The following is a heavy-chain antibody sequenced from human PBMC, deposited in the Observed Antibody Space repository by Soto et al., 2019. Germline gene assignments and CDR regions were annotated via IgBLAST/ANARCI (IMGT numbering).Heavy chain of an antibody. D-gene: IGHD2-2*03. CDR3: AKMEGMDPWAYSFDY. CDR1: GFTFSDFA. J-gene: IGHJ4*02. Sequence: EVQVLESGGGLVQPGGSLRLSCAATGFTFSDFAMRWVRQAPGKGLEWVSRIYGGGNGPHYADSVKGRVTISRVNSKNTLYLQMNSLRAEDTAVYYCAKMEGMDPWAYSFDYWGQGTLVTVSS. V-gene: IGHV3-23*01. CDR2: IYGGGNGP.